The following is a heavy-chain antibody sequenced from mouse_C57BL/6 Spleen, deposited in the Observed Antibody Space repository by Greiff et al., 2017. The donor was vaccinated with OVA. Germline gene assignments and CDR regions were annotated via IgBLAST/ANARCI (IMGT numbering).Heavy chain of an antibody. V-gene: IGHV1-15*01. CDR2: IDPETGGT. CDR1: GYTFTDYE. Sequence: VQLQQSGAELVRPGASVTLSCKASGYTFTDYEMHWVKQTPVHGLEWIGAIDPETGGTAYNQKFKGKAILTADKSSSTAYMELRSLTSEDSAVYYCTGHHYYGSSPYYFDYWGQGTTLTVSS. CDR3: TGHHYYGSSPYYFDY. D-gene: IGHD1-1*01. J-gene: IGHJ2*01.